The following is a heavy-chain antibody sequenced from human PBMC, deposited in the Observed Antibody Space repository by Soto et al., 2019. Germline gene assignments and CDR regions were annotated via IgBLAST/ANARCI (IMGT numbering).Heavy chain of an antibody. CDR2: IIPIFGTA. Sequence: SVKVSCKASGGTFSSYAISWVRQAPGQGLEWMGGIIPIFGTANYAQKFQGRVTITADESTSTAYMELSSLRSEDTAVYYCARVVEKQLSSYYFDYWGQGTLVTVSS. CDR3: ARVVEKQLSSYYFDY. V-gene: IGHV1-69*13. D-gene: IGHD6-13*01. J-gene: IGHJ4*02. CDR1: GGTFSSYA.